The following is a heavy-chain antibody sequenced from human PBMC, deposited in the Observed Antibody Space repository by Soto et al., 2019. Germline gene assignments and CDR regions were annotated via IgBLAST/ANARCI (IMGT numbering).Heavy chain of an antibody. V-gene: IGHV2-5*02. J-gene: IGHJ6*02. CDR1: GFSLNTGGVG. D-gene: IGHD3-10*01. CDR2: IYWDDDE. Sequence: ITLKESGPTLVKPTQTLTLTCTFSGFSLNTGGVGVGWVRQPRGKALEWLALIYWDDDERYRPSLRSRLNITKDTINTQVVLTMTNIDPEDKATYYCVLNLMYYGGDYYDGMDSWGQGTTVTVS. CDR3: VLNLMYYGGDYYDGMDS.